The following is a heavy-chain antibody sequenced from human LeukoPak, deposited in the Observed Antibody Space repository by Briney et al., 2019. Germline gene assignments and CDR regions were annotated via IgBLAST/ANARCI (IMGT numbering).Heavy chain of an antibody. V-gene: IGHV3-11*01. CDR2: ISRGGNTI. Sequence: GGSLRLSCAASGFTFSDYYMSWIRQAPGKRLEWVSLISRGGNTIYYADSVKGRFTISRDNAKNSLNLQMNSLRVEDTAVYFCARELRDGYNRFDYWGQGVLVTVSS. D-gene: IGHD5-24*01. CDR3: ARELRDGYNRFDY. J-gene: IGHJ4*02. CDR1: GFTFSDYY.